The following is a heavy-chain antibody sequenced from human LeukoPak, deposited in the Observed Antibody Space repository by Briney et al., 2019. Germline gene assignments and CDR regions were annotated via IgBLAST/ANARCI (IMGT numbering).Heavy chain of an antibody. CDR3: AREMVYYDFWSGYGHYMDV. J-gene: IGHJ6*03. V-gene: IGHV1-2*02. CDR2: INPNSGGT. CDR1: GYTFTGYY. Sequence: GASVKVSCKASGYTFTGYYMHWVRQAPGQGLEWMGWINPNSGGTNYAQKFQGRVTMTRDTSISTAYMELSRLRSDDTAVCYCAREMVYYDFWSGYGHYMDVWGKGTTVTVSS. D-gene: IGHD3-3*01.